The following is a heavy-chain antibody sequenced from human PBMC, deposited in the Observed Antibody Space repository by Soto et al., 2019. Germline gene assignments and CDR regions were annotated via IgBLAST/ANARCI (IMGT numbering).Heavy chain of an antibody. CDR2: ISSSSSTI. CDR3: ARVSYCSSTSCLNYYYYGMDV. CDR1: GFTFSSYS. D-gene: IGHD2-2*01. Sequence: GSLRLSCAASGFTFSSYSMNWVRQAPGKGLEWVSYISSSSSTIYYADSVKGRFTISRDNAKNSLYLQMNSLRDEDTAVYYCARVSYCSSTSCLNYYYYGMDVWGQGTTVTVSS. V-gene: IGHV3-48*02. J-gene: IGHJ6*02.